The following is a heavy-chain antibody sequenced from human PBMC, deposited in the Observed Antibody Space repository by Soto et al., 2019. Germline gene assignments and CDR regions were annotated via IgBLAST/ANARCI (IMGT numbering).Heavy chain of an antibody. J-gene: IGHJ3*02. CDR3: ARPVTSPDHLDI. Sequence: SVKVCWKAFGGPFRSYAISWVRQAPGQGLEWMGGIVPIVDTSTYAQKFQGRVTITADESTSTAYMELSSLRSDDTAIYYCARPVTSPDHLDIWGQGTMVTVS. CDR2: IVPIVDTS. D-gene: IGHD4-4*01. V-gene: IGHV1-69*13. CDR1: GGPFRSYA.